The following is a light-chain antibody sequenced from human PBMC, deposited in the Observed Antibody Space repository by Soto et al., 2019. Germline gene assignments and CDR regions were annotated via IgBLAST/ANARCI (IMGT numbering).Light chain of an antibody. J-gene: IGKJ1*01. V-gene: IGKV1-39*01. CDR3: QQSNSITWT. Sequence: DIQMTQSPSSLSASVGDRVTITCRASQSISSYLHWYQQKPGKAPKLLIYAASNLQSGVPSRFSASGSGTDFTLTISSLQPEDFATYSCQQSNSITWTFGQGTKVEIK. CDR2: AAS. CDR1: QSISSY.